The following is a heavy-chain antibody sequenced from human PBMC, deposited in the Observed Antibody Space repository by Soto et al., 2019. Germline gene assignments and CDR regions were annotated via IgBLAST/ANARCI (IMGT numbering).Heavy chain of an antibody. CDR3: AKDWGPGTPYY. D-gene: IGHD1-1*01. V-gene: IGHV3-23*01. J-gene: IGHJ4*02. CDR2: ISGSGGST. CDR1: GFTFSSYA. Sequence: LSLSCAASGFTFSSYAMIWVRQAQGKGLEWVSAISGSGGSTYYADSVKVRFTIARDNSKNTLYLQMNSLRAEDTAVYYCAKDWGPGTPYYWGQGALVTVSS.